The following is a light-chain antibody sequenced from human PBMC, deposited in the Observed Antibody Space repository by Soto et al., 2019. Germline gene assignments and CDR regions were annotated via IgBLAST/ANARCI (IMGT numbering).Light chain of an antibody. Sequence: DIVIRQSPATLSVSPGERATLSCRASQSVSSKLAWYQEKPGQAPRLLIYGASTRATGIPARFSGSGSGTESTLTISSLQSEDFAVYYCLPYYTWWTFGQGTKVDI. V-gene: IGKV3-15*01. CDR3: LPYYTWWT. CDR2: GAS. CDR1: QSVSSK. J-gene: IGKJ1*01.